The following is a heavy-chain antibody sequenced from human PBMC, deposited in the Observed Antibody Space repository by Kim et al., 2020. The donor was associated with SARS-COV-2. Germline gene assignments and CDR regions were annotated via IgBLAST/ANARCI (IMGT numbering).Heavy chain of an antibody. CDR3: TRAHGLSVTTPRSWGY. CDR2: IRSKAYGGTT. V-gene: IGHV3-49*03. J-gene: IGHJ4*02. Sequence: GGSLRLSCTASGFTFGDYAMSWFRQAPGKGLEWVGFIRSKAYGGTTEYAASVKGRFTISRDDSKSIAYLQMNSLKTEDTAVYYCTRAHGLSVTTPRSWGYWGQGSLVTVSS. CDR1: GFTFGDYA. D-gene: IGHD4-17*01.